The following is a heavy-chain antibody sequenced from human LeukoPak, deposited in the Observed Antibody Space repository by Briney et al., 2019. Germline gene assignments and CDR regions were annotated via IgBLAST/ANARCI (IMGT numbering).Heavy chain of an antibody. J-gene: IGHJ3*01. CDR2: IYAGGTT. CDR1: GFDVGSIY. CDR3: ARGRFLTGYYLPRRDDAFDV. D-gene: IGHD3-9*01. Sequence: GGSLRLSCAASGFDVGSIYMTWVRQAEKRLREWVSVIYAGGTTYYPDSVKGGFTISRDNSKNTLYLLMNSLAAEDTAVYYCARGRFLTGYYLPRRDDAFDVWGQGTMVTVSS. V-gene: IGHV3-53*01.